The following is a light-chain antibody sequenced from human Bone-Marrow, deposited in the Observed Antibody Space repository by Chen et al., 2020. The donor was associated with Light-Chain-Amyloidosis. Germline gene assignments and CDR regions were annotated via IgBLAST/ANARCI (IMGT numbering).Light chain of an antibody. J-gene: IGLJ3*02. CDR3: QVGDRSRDRPV. Sequence: SYVLTQPSSVSVAPGQTATIACGGNNIGSTSVHWYQQTPGQAPLLVVYDDSDRPSGIPERWSGACSGSTATLSISRVEAGEEAGYCCQVGDRSRDRPVVGGGTKLTVL. CDR1: NIGSTS. CDR2: DDS. V-gene: IGLV3-21*02.